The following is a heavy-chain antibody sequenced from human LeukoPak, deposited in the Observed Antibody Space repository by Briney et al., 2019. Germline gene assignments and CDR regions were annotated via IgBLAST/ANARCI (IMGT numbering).Heavy chain of an antibody. CDR2: IYYSGST. J-gene: IGHJ3*02. CDR1: GGSIYNYY. V-gene: IGHV4-59*01. CDR3: ARTEAAVTTLGAFDI. D-gene: IGHD4-17*01. Sequence: SETLSLTCTVSGGSIYNYYWSWIRQPPGKGLEWIGYIYYSGSTNYNPSLKSRVTISVDTSKNQFSLKLSSVTAADTAVYYCARTEAAVTTLGAFDIWGQGTMVTVSS.